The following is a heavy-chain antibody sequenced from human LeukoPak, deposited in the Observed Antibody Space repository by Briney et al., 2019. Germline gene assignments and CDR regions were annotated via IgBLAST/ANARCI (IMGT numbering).Heavy chain of an antibody. V-gene: IGHV4-59*01. D-gene: IGHD4-23*01. CDR3: ARSPTTVVTPYYYYYYYMDV. CDR1: GGSISSYY. Sequence: PSETLSLTCTVSGGSISSYYWSWIRQPPGRGLEWIGYIYYSGSTNYNPSLKSRVTISVDTSKNQFSLKLSSVTAADTAVYYRARSPTTVVTPYYYYYYYMDVWGKGTTVTVSS. J-gene: IGHJ6*03. CDR2: IYYSGST.